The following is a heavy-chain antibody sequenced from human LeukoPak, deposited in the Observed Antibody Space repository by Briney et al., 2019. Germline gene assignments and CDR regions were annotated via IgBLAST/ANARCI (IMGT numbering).Heavy chain of an antibody. CDR2: ISSSSSYI. CDR1: GFTFSSYN. CDR3: ARDGGYCSGGSCYDFDY. Sequence: GGSLRLSCAASGFTFSSYNMNWVRQAPGKGLEWVSSISSSSSYIYYADSVKGRFTISRDNAKNSLYLQMNSLRAEDTAVYYCARDGGYCSGGSCYDFDYWGQGTLVTVSS. J-gene: IGHJ4*02. D-gene: IGHD2-15*01. V-gene: IGHV3-21*01.